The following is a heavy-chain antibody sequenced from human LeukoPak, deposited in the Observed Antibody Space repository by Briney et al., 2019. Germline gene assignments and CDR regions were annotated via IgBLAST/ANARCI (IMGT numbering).Heavy chain of an antibody. CDR2: IWYDGSNK. D-gene: IGHD3-10*01. Sequence: GRSLRLSCAASGFTFSSYGMHWARQAPGKGLEWVAVIWYDGSNKYYADSVKGRFTISRDNSKNTLYLQMNSLRAEDTAVYYCARDVGLLWFGESPAGFDYWGQGTLVTVSS. CDR1: GFTFSSYG. J-gene: IGHJ4*02. CDR3: ARDVGLLWFGESPAGFDY. V-gene: IGHV3-33*01.